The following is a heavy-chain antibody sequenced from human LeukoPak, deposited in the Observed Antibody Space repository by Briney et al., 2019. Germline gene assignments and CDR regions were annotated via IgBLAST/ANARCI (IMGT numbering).Heavy chain of an antibody. CDR1: GDSTSSSTYY. CDR2: IYDSGTT. V-gene: IGHV4-39*01. D-gene: IGHD5-12*01. CDR3: ATHRRSGSGGSENAFEI. J-gene: IGHJ3*02. Sequence: PSETLSLTCTVFGDSTSSSTYYWDWIRQAPGKGLEWIGNIYDSGTTHYNPSLKSRVTISGDTSKNQFSLKLNSVTAADTAIYYCATHRRSGSGGSENAFEIWGQGTMVTVSS.